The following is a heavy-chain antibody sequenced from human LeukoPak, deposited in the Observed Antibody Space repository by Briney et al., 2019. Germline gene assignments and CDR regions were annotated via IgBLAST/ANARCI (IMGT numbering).Heavy chain of an antibody. CDR2: IYYSGST. D-gene: IGHD2-15*01. CDR1: GGSISSYY. J-gene: IGHJ6*03. CDR3: ARRVDYYYYMDV. V-gene: IGHV4-59*08. Sequence: PSETLSLTCTVSGGSISSYYWSWIRQPPRKGLEWIGYIYYSGSTNYNPSLKSRVTISVDTSKNQFSLKLSSVTAADTAVYYCARRVDYYYYMDVWGKGTTVTVSS.